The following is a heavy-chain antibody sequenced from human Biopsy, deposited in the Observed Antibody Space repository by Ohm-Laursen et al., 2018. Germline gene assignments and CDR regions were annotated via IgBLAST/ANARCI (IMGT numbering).Heavy chain of an antibody. CDR2: IFYSANT. V-gene: IGHV4-31*03. CDR3: ARLGSGDYFPTFFDF. Sequence: SQTLSLTCTVSGVSINGGRYYWNCIRHHPGKGLEWIGNIFYSANTYYNPSLKSRVTISVDPSKNQFSLKLSSVTAADTAVHYCARLGSGDYFPTFFDFWGQGALVTVSS. J-gene: IGHJ4*02. CDR1: GVSINGGRYY. D-gene: IGHD5-12*01.